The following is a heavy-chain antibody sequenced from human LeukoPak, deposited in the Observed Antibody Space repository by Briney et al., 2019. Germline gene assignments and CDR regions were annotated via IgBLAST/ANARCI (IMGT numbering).Heavy chain of an antibody. CDR2: INPDSGGT. D-gene: IGHD2-8*01. CDR1: GYTFTGYY. Sequence: GASVKVSCKASGYTFTGYYMHWVRQAPGQGLEWMGWINPDSGGTNYAQKFQGRVTMTRDTSISIAYMELSRLRSDDTAVYYCARGADCTNGVWSCTDFDYWGQGTLVTVSS. J-gene: IGHJ4*02. V-gene: IGHV1-2*02. CDR3: ARGADCTNGVWSCTDFDY.